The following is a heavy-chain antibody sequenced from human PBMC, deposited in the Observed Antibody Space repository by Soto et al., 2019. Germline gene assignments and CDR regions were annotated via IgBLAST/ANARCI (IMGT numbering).Heavy chain of an antibody. CDR2: ISGSGGST. CDR3: AKDQWSDSSGYYPSLFDY. Sequence: GGSLRLSCAASGFTFSSYAMSWVRQAPGKGLEWVSAISGSGGSTYYADSVKGRFTISRDNSKNTLYLQMNSLRAEDTAVYYCAKDQWSDSSGYYPSLFDYWGPGTLVTVSS. CDR1: GFTFSSYA. V-gene: IGHV3-23*01. D-gene: IGHD3-22*01. J-gene: IGHJ4*02.